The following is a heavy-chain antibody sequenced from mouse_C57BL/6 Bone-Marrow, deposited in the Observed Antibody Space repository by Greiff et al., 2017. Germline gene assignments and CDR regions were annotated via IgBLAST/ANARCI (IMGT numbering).Heavy chain of an antibody. V-gene: IGHV1-59*01. CDR2: IDPSDSYT. Sequence: QVQLQQPGAELVRPGTSVKLSCKASGYTFTSYWMHWVKQRPGQGLEWIGVIDPSDSYTNYNQKFKGKATLTVDTSSSTAYMQLSSLTSEDSAVYYCASGDDGSSPYAMDYWGQGTSVTVSS. D-gene: IGHD1-1*01. J-gene: IGHJ4*01. CDR1: GYTFTSYW. CDR3: ASGDDGSSPYAMDY.